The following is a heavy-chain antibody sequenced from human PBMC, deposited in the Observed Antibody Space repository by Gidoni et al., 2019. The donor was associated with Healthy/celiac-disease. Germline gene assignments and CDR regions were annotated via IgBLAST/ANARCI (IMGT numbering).Heavy chain of an antibody. CDR2: ISWNSGSI. Sequence: EVQLVESGGGLVQPGRSLRLSCAASGFTFDAYAMHWVRQAPGKGLEWVSGISWNSGSIGYADSVKGRFTISRDNAKNSLYLQMNSLRAEDTALYYCAKGYYDFWSGSSFYYYGMDVWGQGTTVTVSS. CDR1: GFTFDAYA. J-gene: IGHJ6*02. D-gene: IGHD3-3*01. V-gene: IGHV3-9*01. CDR3: AKGYYDFWSGSSFYYYGMDV.